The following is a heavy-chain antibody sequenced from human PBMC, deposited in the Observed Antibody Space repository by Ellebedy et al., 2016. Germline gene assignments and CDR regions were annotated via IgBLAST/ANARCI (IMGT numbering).Heavy chain of an antibody. V-gene: IGHV4-34*01. CDR2: INHSGST. CDR3: ARSRSMGPFDY. J-gene: IGHJ4*02. Sequence: SETLSLXXAVYGGSFSGYYWIWIRQPPGKGFEWIGEINHSGSTNYNPSLKSRGTISVDTSKNQFSLKLRYVTAADTAVYYCARSRSMGPFDYWGQGILVTVSS. CDR1: GGSFSGYY. D-gene: IGHD2-8*01.